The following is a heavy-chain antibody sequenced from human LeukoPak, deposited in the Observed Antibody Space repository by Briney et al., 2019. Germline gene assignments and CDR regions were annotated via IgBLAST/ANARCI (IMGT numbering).Heavy chain of an antibody. CDR1: GGTFSSYA. CDR3: ARDKNIAAAGTHYYYYGMDV. D-gene: IGHD6-13*01. J-gene: IGHJ6*02. V-gene: IGHV1-69*13. CDR2: IIPIFGTA. Sequence: SVKVSCKASGGTFSSYAISWVRQAPGQGLEWMGGIIPIFGTANYAQKFQGRVTITADESTSTAYMELSSLRSEDTAVYYCARDKNIAAAGTHYYYYGMDVWGQGTTVAVSS.